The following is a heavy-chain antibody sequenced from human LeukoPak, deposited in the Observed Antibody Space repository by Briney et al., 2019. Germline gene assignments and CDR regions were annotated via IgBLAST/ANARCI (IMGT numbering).Heavy chain of an antibody. D-gene: IGHD2-21*01. V-gene: IGHV4-59*08. J-gene: IGHJ4*02. CDR1: GGSISSYY. Sequence: PSETLSLTCTVSGGSISSYYWSWIRQPPGKGLEWIGYIYYSGSTNYNPSLKSRVTISVDTSKIQFSLKLSSVTAADTAVYYCARQHIAGGQGLDYWGQGTLVTVSS. CDR2: IYYSGST. CDR3: ARQHIAGGQGLDY.